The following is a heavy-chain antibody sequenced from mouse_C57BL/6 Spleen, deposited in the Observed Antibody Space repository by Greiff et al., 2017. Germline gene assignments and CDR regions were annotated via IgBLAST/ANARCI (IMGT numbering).Heavy chain of an antibody. CDR3: ARKGLRLFYAMDY. D-gene: IGHD2-4*01. J-gene: IGHJ4*01. CDR1: GFTFSDYG. Sequence: EVNLVASGGGLVKPGGSLKLSCAASGFTFSDYGMHWVRQATEKGLEWVAYISSGSSTIYYADTVKGRFTISRDNAKNTLFLQMTSLRSEETAMYYCARKGLRLFYAMDYWGHGTSVTVSS. V-gene: IGHV5-17*01. CDR2: ISSGSSTI.